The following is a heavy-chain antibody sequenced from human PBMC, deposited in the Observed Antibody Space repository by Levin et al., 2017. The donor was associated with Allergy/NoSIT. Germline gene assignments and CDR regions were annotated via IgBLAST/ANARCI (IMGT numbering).Heavy chain of an antibody. CDR3: ASESILYPMYSSSWARVIEYYFDY. CDR1: GGSISSSSYY. D-gene: IGHD6-13*01. CDR2: IYYSGST. J-gene: IGHJ4*02. Sequence: SETLSLTCTVSGGSISSSSYYWGWIRQPPGKGLEWIGSIYYSGSTYYNPSLKSRVTISVDTSKNQFSLKLSSVTAADTAVYYCASESILYPMYSSSWARVIEYYFDYWGQGTLVTVSS. V-gene: IGHV4-39*07.